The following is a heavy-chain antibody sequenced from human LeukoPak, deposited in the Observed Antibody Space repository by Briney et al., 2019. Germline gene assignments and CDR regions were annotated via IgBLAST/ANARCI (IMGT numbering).Heavy chain of an antibody. CDR2: IYSGGST. CDR1: GFTVSSNY. V-gene: IGHV3-66*01. CDR3: ARDGRIAAAGPTGY. J-gene: IGHJ4*02. D-gene: IGHD6-13*01. Sequence: GGSLRLSCAASGFTVSSNYMSWVRQAPGKGLEWVSVIYSGGSTYYADSVKGRFTISRDNSKNTLHLQMNSLRAEDTAVYYCARDGRIAAAGPTGYWGQGTLVTVSS.